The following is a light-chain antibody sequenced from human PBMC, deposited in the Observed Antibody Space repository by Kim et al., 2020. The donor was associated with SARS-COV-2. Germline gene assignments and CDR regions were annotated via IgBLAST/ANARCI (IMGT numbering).Light chain of an antibody. CDR1: QSITSGY. Sequence: EMMLTQSPDTLSLSPGERATLSCRASQSITSGYLAWYQQKRGQSPRLLIYGVSARATGIPDRFSGSGSGTDFTLTISRLEPEDFAVYHCQEYDSPWRTFGQGTKVDIK. CDR2: GVS. CDR3: QEYDSPWRT. J-gene: IGKJ1*01. V-gene: IGKV3-20*01.